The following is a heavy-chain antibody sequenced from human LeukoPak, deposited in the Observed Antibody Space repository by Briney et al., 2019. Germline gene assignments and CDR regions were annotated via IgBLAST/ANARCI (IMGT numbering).Heavy chain of an antibody. CDR1: GFTFSSYS. J-gene: IGHJ4*02. D-gene: IGHD5-12*01. CDR2: IISSSSVI. V-gene: IGHV3-48*01. CDR3: AKDRYGDYEYYFDY. Sequence: PGGSLRLSCATSGFTFSSYSMNWVRQAPGKGLEWISYIISSSSVIYYADSVKGRFTISRDNAKSSLYLQMNSLRAEDTAVYYCAKDRYGDYEYYFDYWGQGTLVTVSS.